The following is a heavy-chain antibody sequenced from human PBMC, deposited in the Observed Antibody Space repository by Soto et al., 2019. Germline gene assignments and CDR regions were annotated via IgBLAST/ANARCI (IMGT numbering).Heavy chain of an antibody. CDR3: ASQQQWLDY. CDR1: GDSVSSNSAA. Sequence: SQTLSLTCAISGDSVSSNSAAWNWIRQSPSRGLEWLGRTYYRSKWFTGYAVSAQGRIRINADTSKNQFSLQLNSVTPEDTAVYYCASQQQWLDYWGQGTLVTVSS. V-gene: IGHV6-1*01. D-gene: IGHD6-19*01. CDR2: TYYRSKWFT. J-gene: IGHJ4*02.